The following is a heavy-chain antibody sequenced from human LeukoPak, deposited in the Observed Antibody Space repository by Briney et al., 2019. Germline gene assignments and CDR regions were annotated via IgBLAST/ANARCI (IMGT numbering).Heavy chain of an antibody. D-gene: IGHD3-22*01. J-gene: IGHJ3*02. Sequence: ASVKVSCKASGYTFTSYYMHWVRQAPGQGLEWMGIINPSGGSTSYAQKFQGRVTMTRDTSTSTVYTELSSLRSEDTAVYYCESRYYDSSGYHDAFDIWGQGTMVTVSS. V-gene: IGHV1-46*01. CDR1: GYTFTSYY. CDR2: INPSGGST. CDR3: ESRYYDSSGYHDAFDI.